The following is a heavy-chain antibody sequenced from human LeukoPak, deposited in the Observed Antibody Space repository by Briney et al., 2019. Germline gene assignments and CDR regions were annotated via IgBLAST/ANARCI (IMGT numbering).Heavy chain of an antibody. CDR2: ISSNGGST. Sequence: PGGSLRLSCAASGFTFSSYAMHWVRQAPGKGLEYVSAISSNGGSTYYANSVKGRFTISRDNSKNTLYLQMGSLRAEDMAVYYCARLGVGSPFDYWGQGTLV. J-gene: IGHJ4*02. V-gene: IGHV3-64*01. D-gene: IGHD1-26*01. CDR3: ARLGVGSPFDY. CDR1: GFTFSSYA.